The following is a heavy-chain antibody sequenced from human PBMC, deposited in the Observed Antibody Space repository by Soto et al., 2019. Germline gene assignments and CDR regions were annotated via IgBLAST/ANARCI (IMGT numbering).Heavy chain of an antibody. CDR2: INQSGRT. CDR3: ARGRRRGIDY. J-gene: IGHJ4*02. D-gene: IGHD3-10*01. CDR1: GGSFSGYY. Sequence: QVQLQQWGAGLLKPSETLSLTCAVYGGSFSGYYWSWIRQPPGKGLEWIGKINQSGRTNYHPSLKSRVTISVDTSKNQFSLKLSSVTAADTAVYYCARGRRRGIDYWGQGTLVTVSS. V-gene: IGHV4-34*01.